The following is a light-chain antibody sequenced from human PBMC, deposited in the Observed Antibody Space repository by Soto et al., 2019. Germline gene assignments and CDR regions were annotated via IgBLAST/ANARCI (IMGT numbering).Light chain of an antibody. J-gene: IGKJ1*01. Sequence: DIQMTQSPSTLSASVGDRVTITCRASQSISSWLAWYQQRPGKAPKVLIYAVSSLQSGVPSRFSGSGSGTDFTLTISSLQPDDFATYYCQQYYSYPTFGQGTKVDIK. V-gene: IGKV1-5*01. CDR3: QQYYSYPT. CDR2: AVS. CDR1: QSISSW.